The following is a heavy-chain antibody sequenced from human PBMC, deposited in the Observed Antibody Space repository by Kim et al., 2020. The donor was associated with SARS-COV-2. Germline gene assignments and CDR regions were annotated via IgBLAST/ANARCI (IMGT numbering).Heavy chain of an antibody. J-gene: IGHJ4*02. D-gene: IGHD1-26*01. CDR3: ASDNIVGAHKGDY. CDR2: IDPSDSYT. Sequence: GESLKISCKGSGYSFTSYWISWVRQMPGKGLEWMGRIDPSDSYTNYSPSFQGHVTISADKSISTAYLQWSSLKASDTAMYYCASDNIVGAHKGDYWGQGTLVTVSS. CDR1: GYSFTSYW. V-gene: IGHV5-10-1*01.